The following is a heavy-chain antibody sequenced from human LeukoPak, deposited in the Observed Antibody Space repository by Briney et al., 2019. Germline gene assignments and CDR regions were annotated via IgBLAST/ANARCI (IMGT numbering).Heavy chain of an antibody. D-gene: IGHD6-19*01. CDR3: TTVGTGYSSWGGYYYYYMDV. Sequence: GGSLRLSCAASGFTFSSYGMSWVRQAPGKGLEWVGRIKSKTDDGTTDYAAPVKGRFTISRDDSKNTLYLQMNSLKTEDTAVYSCTTVGTGYSSWGGYYYYYMDVWGKGTTVTISS. V-gene: IGHV3-15*01. J-gene: IGHJ6*03. CDR2: IKSKTDDGTT. CDR1: GFTFSSYG.